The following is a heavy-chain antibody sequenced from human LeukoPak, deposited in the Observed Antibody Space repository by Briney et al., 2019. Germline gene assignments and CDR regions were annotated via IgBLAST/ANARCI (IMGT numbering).Heavy chain of an antibody. CDR2: FDPEDGET. CDR1: GYTLTELS. Sequence: ASVKVSCKVSGYTLTELSMHWVRQAPGKGLEWMGGFDPEDGETIYAQKFQGRVTMTEDTSTDTAYMDLSSLRSEDTAVYHCATRYLLPYYYYGMDVWGQGTTVTVSS. J-gene: IGHJ6*02. CDR3: ATRYLLPYYYYGMDV. D-gene: IGHD2-2*01. V-gene: IGHV1-24*01.